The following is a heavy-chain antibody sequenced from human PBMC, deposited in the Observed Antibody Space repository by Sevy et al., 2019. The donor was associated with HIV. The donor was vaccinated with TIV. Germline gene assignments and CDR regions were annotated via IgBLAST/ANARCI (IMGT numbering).Heavy chain of an antibody. Sequence: GVSLRLSCTASGFNFNTYGMHWVRQAPGKGLEWLAIISYDGNKYYADSVEGRFTISRDNSRNTLYLEMNSLKSEDTAVFHCARAGRLRLGELSSGPDYWGREPWSPSPQ. CDR1: GFNFNTYG. D-gene: IGHD3-16*02. CDR2: ISYDGNK. CDR3: ARAGRLRLGELSSGPDY. V-gene: IGHV3-30*03. J-gene: IGHJ4*02.